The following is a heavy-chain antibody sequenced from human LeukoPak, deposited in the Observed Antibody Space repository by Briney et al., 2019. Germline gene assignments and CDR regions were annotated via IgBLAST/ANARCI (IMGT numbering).Heavy chain of an antibody. J-gene: IGHJ3*02. Sequence: GGSLRLSCAASGFTFSSYEMNWVRQAPGKGLEWVSYISSGGITIYYADSVKGRFTISRDNAKNSLYLQMNSLRAEDTALYYCARDIVLIAVAVRGSFDIWGQGTMVTVSS. CDR3: ARDIVLIAVAVRGSFDI. D-gene: IGHD6-19*01. V-gene: IGHV3-48*03. CDR1: GFTFSSYE. CDR2: ISSGGITI.